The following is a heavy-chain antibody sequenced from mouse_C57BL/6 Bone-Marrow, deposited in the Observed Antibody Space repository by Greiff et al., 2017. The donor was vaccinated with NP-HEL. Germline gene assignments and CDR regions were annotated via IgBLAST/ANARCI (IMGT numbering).Heavy chain of an antibody. D-gene: IGHD1-1*01. CDR1: GYTFTSYW. V-gene: IGHV1-69*01. CDR3: ARKGITTGDY. CDR2: IDPSDSYT. J-gene: IGHJ2*01. Sequence: QVQLQQSGAELVMPGASVKLSCKASGYTFTSYWMHWVKQRPGQGLEWIGEIDPSDSYTNYNQKFKGKSTLTVDKSSSTAYMQLSSLTSEDSAVYYCARKGITTGDYWGQGTTLTVSS.